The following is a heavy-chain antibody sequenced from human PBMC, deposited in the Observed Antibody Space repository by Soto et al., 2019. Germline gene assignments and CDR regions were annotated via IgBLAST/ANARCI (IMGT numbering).Heavy chain of an antibody. CDR1: GFIFNLYA. CDR3: SRAIGSGG. D-gene: IGHD3-16*01. Sequence: QVQLVESGGGVVQPGRSLRLSCAAAGFIFNLYAMHWVRQAPGKRLEWLSIIAFAGSDKKYADSLQCRFTISRDNSKNTVYLQMDSLRAEETAVYYCSRAIGSGGWGQGTLVTVSS. V-gene: IGHV3-30-3*01. J-gene: IGHJ4*02. CDR2: IAFAGSDK.